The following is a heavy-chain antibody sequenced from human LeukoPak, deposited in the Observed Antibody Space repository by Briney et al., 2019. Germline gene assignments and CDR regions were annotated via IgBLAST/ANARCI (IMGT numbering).Heavy chain of an antibody. J-gene: IGHJ1*01. D-gene: IGHD6-13*01. V-gene: IGHV1-2*02. CDR2: INPNSGGT. CDR1: GYTFTGYY. Sequence: ASVKVSCKASGYTFTGYYMHWVRQAPGQGLEWMGWINPNSGGTNYAQKFQGRVTMTRDTSISTAYMELSRLRSDDTAVYYCARTYSSSSYFQHWGQGTLVTVSS. CDR3: ARTYSSSSYFQH.